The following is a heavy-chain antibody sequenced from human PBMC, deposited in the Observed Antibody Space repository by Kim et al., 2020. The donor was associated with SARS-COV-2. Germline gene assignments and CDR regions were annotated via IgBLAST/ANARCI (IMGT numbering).Heavy chain of an antibody. V-gene: IGHV1-18*04. CDR1: GYTFTSYG. D-gene: IGHD3-9*01. CDR3: ARDRRGDYDILTGYYLGMDY. J-gene: IGHJ4*02. CDR2: ISAYNGNT. Sequence: ASVKVSCKASGYTFTSYGISWVRQAPGQGLEWMGWISAYNGNTNYAQKLQGRVTMTTDTSTSTAYMELRSLRSDDTAVYYCARDRRGDYDILTGYYLGMDYCGQGTLVTVSS.